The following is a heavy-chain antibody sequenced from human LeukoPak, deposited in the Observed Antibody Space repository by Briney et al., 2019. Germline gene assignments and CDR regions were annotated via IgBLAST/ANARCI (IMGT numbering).Heavy chain of an antibody. CDR2: IKQDGSEK. Sequence: GGSLRLSCAASGFTFSNCWMTWVRQAPGKGLEWVANIKQDGSEKYYVDSVKGRFTISRDNAKNSLYLQMNSLRAEDTAVYYCARLKLLWSNYFDYWGQGTLVTVSS. V-gene: IGHV3-7*01. CDR3: ARLKLLWSNYFDY. J-gene: IGHJ4*02. D-gene: IGHD2-2*01. CDR1: GFTFSNCW.